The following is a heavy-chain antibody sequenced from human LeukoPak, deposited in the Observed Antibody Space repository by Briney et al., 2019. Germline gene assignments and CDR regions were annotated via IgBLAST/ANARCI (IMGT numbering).Heavy chain of an antibody. CDR3: ARDQPDPAGTGPRFDY. CDR1: GITFSSSW. D-gene: IGHD1-1*01. V-gene: IGHV3-7*01. J-gene: IGHJ4*02. Sequence: PGGSLRLSCVASGITFSSSWMSWVRQAPGKGLEWVANIKPDGSVKYYADLVKGRFTVSRDNAENSLYLQMNSLRTEDTAVYYCARDQPDPAGTGPRFDYWGRGSLVTVSS. CDR2: IKPDGSVK.